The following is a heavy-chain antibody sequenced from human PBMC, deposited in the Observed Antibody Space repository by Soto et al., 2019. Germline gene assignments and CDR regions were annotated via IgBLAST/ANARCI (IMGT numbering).Heavy chain of an antibody. V-gene: IGHV4-34*01. J-gene: IGHJ4*02. CDR3: ARRGRYGGRSYTG. Sequence: QMHIQQWGAGLLKPSETLSLTCAVSGGSFNDFYWNWVRQPPGEGLEWIGEVNHAGGTDYNPSLKSRVTISEGRSKNQLSLRLKSVTVADTATYYCARRGRYGGRSYTGWGQGTLVTVSS. CDR1: GGSFNDFY. CDR2: VNHAGGT. D-gene: IGHD2-15*01.